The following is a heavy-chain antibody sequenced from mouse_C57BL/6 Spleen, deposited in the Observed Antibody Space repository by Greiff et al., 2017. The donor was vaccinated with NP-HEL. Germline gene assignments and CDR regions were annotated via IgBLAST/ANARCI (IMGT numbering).Heavy chain of an antibody. CDR1: GYTFTSYG. CDR2: IYPRSGNT. J-gene: IGHJ4*01. V-gene: IGHV1-81*01. Sequence: VQLQQSGAELARPGASVKLSCKASGYTFTSYGISWVKQRTGQGLEWIGEIYPRSGNTYYNEKFKSKATLTVDKPSSTAYMQLSSLTSEDSAVYYCARFDDGFFYAMDYWGQGTSVTVSS. CDR3: ARFDDGFFYAMDY. D-gene: IGHD2-3*01.